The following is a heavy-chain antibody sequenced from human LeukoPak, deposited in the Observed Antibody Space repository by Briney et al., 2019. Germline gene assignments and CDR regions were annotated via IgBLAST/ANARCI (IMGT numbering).Heavy chain of an antibody. CDR1: GGSISSYY. Sequence: PSETLSLTCTVSGGSISSYYWSWIRQPPGKGLEWIGYIYYSGSTNYNPSLKSRVTISVDTSKNQFSLKLSSVTAADTAVYYCARGYGVRYGMDVWGQGITVTVSS. J-gene: IGHJ6*02. CDR3: ARGYGVRYGMDV. V-gene: IGHV4-59*01. D-gene: IGHD4-17*01. CDR2: IYYSGST.